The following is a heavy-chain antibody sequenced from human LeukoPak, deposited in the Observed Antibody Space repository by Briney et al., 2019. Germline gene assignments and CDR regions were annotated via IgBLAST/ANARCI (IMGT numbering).Heavy chain of an antibody. D-gene: IGHD3-22*01. Sequence: SETLSLTCTVSGGSISSSSYYWGWIRQPPGKGLEWIGSIYYSGSTYYNPSLKSRVTISVDTSKNQFSLKLSSVTAADTAVYYCARVVGGYYDSSGTFDYWGQGTLVTVSS. CDR3: ARVVGGYYDSSGTFDY. CDR2: IYYSGST. CDR1: GGSISSSSYY. J-gene: IGHJ4*02. V-gene: IGHV4-39*07.